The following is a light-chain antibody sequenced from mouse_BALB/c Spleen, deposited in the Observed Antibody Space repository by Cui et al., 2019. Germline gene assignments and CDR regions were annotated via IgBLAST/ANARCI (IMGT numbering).Light chain of an antibody. CDR1: QSIGNN. J-gene: IGKJ5*01. CDR3: QQSNSWPLLT. CDR2: YAS. V-gene: IGKV5-43*01. Sequence: IVITQSPVTQSATPGDSISLTCRTSQSIGNNLHWYQQKSHASPRLFIKYASQLISGIPARFSGSGSGTDFTLSINSVETEDSGMYFCQQSNSWPLLTFGAGTKLELK.